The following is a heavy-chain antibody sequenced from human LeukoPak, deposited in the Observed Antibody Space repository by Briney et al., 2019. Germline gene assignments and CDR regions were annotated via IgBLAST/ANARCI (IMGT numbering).Heavy chain of an antibody. CDR3: AKLTENDAFDI. D-gene: IGHD3-9*01. Sequence: GGSLRLSCAASGFTFSNYAMHWVRQAPGKGLEWVAVISYDGSNKYYADSVKGRFTISRDNSKNTLYLQMNSLRAEDTAVYYCAKLTENDAFDIWGQGTMVTVSS. V-gene: IGHV3-30*18. CDR1: GFTFSNYA. CDR2: ISYDGSNK. J-gene: IGHJ3*02.